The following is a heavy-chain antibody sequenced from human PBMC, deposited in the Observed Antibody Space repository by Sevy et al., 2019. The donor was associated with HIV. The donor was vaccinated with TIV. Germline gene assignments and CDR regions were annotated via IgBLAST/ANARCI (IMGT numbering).Heavy chain of an antibody. Sequence: ASVKVSCKASGYTFTGYYMHWVRQAPGQGLEWMGWINPNSGGTNYAQKFQGRDTMTRDTSISTAYMELSRLRSDDTAVYYCARDAGIAAASPIRGDGMDVWGQGTTVTVSS. CDR3: ARDAGIAAASPIRGDGMDV. J-gene: IGHJ6*02. CDR1: GYTFTGYY. D-gene: IGHD6-13*01. V-gene: IGHV1-2*02. CDR2: INPNSGGT.